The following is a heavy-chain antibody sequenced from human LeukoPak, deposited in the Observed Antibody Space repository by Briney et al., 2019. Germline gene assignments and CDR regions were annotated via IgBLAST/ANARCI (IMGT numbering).Heavy chain of an antibody. J-gene: IGHJ1*01. CDR1: GFTFSGYS. Sequence: GGSLRLSCATSGFTFSGYSMNWVRQAPGKGLEWVSSISSSSSYIYSADSVKGRFTISRDNAKNSLYLQMNSLRAEDTAVYYCARGHEYFQHWGQGTLVTVSS. CDR2: ISSSSSYI. V-gene: IGHV3-21*06. CDR3: ARGHEYFQH.